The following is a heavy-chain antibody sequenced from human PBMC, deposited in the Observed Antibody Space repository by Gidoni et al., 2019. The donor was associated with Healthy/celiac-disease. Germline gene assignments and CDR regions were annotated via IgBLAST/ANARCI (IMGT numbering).Heavy chain of an antibody. Sequence: QVQLVQSGAEVKKPGAAVKVSCKASGYTFTSYGISWVRQAPGQGLEWMGWISAYNGNTNYAQKLQGRVTMTTDTSTSTASMELRSLRSDDTAVYYCARGGGFWSGYYIASYYYGMDVWGQGTTVTVSS. CDR3: ARGGGFWSGYYIASYYYGMDV. J-gene: IGHJ6*02. V-gene: IGHV1-18*04. CDR1: GYTFTSYG. CDR2: ISAYNGNT. D-gene: IGHD3-3*01.